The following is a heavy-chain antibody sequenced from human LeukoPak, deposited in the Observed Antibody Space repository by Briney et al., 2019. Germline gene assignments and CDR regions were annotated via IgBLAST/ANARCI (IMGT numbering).Heavy chain of an antibody. J-gene: IGHJ2*01. V-gene: IGHV3-23*01. D-gene: IGHD3-10*01. CDR3: ARDRMGAIMYFDV. CDR2: IGGSGIGHST. CDR1: GFTFSTHG. Sequence: GGSLRLSCVGSGFTFSTHGMNWVRQAPGKGLEWVSGIGGSGIGHSTHYADSVKGRFTISRDNSKNMVYLQMDSLRAEDTAVYYCARDRMGAIMYFDVWGRGTLVTVSS.